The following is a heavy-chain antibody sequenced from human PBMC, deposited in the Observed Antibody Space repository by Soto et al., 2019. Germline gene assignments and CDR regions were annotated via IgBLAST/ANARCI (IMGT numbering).Heavy chain of an antibody. Sequence: PGGSLRLSCAASGFPFSSYSMNWVRQAPGKGLEWVSYISGNGGSTYYADSVKGRFTISRDNSKNMLFLQINSLRDDDSAVYYCAKRPASIITFDYWGQGTPVTVSS. CDR2: ISGNGGST. CDR3: AKRPASIITFDY. CDR1: GFPFSSYS. D-gene: IGHD2-2*01. J-gene: IGHJ4*02. V-gene: IGHV3-23*01.